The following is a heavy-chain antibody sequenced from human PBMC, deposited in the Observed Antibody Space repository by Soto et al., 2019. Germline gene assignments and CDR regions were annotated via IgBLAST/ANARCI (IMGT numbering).Heavy chain of an antibody. CDR3: ARIREAGTNYYYYYGMDV. D-gene: IGHD6-19*01. V-gene: IGHV2-26*01. Sequence: QVTLKESGPVLVKPTETLTLTCTVSGFSLSNARMGVSWIRQPPGKALEWLAHIFSNDEKSYSTSLKSRLTISKDTSKSQVVLTMTNMDPVDTATYYCARIREAGTNYYYYYGMDVWGQGTTVTVSS. CDR1: GFSLSNARMG. J-gene: IGHJ6*02. CDR2: IFSNDEK.